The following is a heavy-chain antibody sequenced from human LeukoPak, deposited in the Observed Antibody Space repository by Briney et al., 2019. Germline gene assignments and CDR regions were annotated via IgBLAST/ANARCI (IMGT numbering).Heavy chain of an antibody. J-gene: IGHJ4*02. CDR2: ISYDGTDT. CDR3: AKGSYYDSSGSFYFDY. CDR1: GFAFNSFV. D-gene: IGHD3-22*01. V-gene: IGHV3-30-3*01. Sequence: GGSLRLSCAASGFAFNSFVMHWVRQAPGRGLEWVAVISYDGTDTYLADSVKGRFTISRDNSKNTLYVQVNSLGTEDTAAYYCAKGSYYDSSGSFYFDYWGQGTLVTVSS.